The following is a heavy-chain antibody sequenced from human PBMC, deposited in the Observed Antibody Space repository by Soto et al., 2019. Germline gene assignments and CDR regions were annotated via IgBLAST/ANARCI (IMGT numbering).Heavy chain of an antibody. Sequence: QVQLVQSGAEVRKPGASVKVSCMASGYTFTTYGISWVRQAPGQGLEWMGWISGYNGHTKSAQKCQGIVTMATDTSTRTVYLDLRSLRSDDTAVYYCAREGEMTYYYYSLDVWGQGTTVTVSS. CDR2: ISGYNGHT. CDR1: GYTFTTYG. V-gene: IGHV1-18*01. D-gene: IGHD3-16*01. CDR3: AREGEMTYYYYSLDV. J-gene: IGHJ6*02.